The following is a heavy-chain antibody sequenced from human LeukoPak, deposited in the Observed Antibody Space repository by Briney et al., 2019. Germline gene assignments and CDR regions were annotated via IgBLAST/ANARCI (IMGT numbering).Heavy chain of an antibody. J-gene: IGHJ4*02. Sequence: ASVKVSCKASGYTFTGYYIRWVRQAPGQGLEWMGRINPNSGDTNYPQNFQGRVTMTRDTSGSTSNMELSRLRSDDTAVYYCARERRFGDLLLFDYWGLGTLVTVSS. D-gene: IGHD3-10*01. CDR1: GYTFTGYY. V-gene: IGHV1-2*06. CDR2: INPNSGDT. CDR3: ARERRFGDLLLFDY.